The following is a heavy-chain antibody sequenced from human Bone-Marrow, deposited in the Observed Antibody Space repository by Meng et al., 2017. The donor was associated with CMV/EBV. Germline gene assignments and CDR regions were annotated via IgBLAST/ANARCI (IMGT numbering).Heavy chain of an antibody. Sequence: GESLKISCAASGFTVSSNYMSWVRQAPGKGLEWVSVIYSGGSTYYADSVKGRFTISRDNSKNTLYLQMNSLRAEDTAVYYCALGLLAYYYDRSGYDYWGQGTLVTVAS. D-gene: IGHD3-22*01. CDR3: ALGLLAYYYDRSGYDY. CDR2: IYSGGST. J-gene: IGHJ4*02. V-gene: IGHV3-66*02. CDR1: GFTVSSNY.